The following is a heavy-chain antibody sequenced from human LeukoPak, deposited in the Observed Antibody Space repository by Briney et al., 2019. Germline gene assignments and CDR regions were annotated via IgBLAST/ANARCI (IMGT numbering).Heavy chain of an antibody. D-gene: IGHD4-11*01. CDR2: ISSSSSYI. J-gene: IGHJ4*02. Sequence: GGSLRLSCAASGVTVSNNYLSWVRQAPGKGLEWVSSISSSSSYIYYADSVKGRFTISRDNAKNSLYVQMSSLRDEDTAVYYCASELTTSAYWGQGTLVTVSS. CDR1: GVTVSNNY. V-gene: IGHV3-21*01. CDR3: ASELTTSAY.